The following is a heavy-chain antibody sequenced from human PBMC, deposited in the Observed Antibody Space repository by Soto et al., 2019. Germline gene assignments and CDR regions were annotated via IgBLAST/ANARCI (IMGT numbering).Heavy chain of an antibody. J-gene: IGHJ4*02. CDR3: AREKYVAARPSDY. D-gene: IGHD6-6*01. CDR2: ISSSGSTI. V-gene: IGHV3-11*01. Sequence: GSLRLSCAASGFTFSDYYMSWIRQAPGKGLEWVSYISSSGSTIYYADSVKGRFTISRDNAKNSLYLQMNSLRAEDTAVYYCAREKYVAARPSDYWGQGTLVTVSS. CDR1: GFTFSDYY.